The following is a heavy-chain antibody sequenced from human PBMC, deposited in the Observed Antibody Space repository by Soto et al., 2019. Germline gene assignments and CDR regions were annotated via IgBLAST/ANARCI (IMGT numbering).Heavy chain of an antibody. D-gene: IGHD2-15*01. J-gene: IGHJ6*03. CDR3: ARVRYCSGGSCPRGYYYYYYMDV. CDR1: GYTFTSYA. Sequence: QVQLVQSGAEVQKPGASVKVSCKASGYTFTSYAMHWVRQAPGQRLEWMGWINAGNGNTKYSQKIQGRVTITRDTSASTAYMELSSLRSEDTAVYYCARVRYCSGGSCPRGYYYYYYMDVWGKGTTVTVSS. V-gene: IGHV1-3*01. CDR2: INAGNGNT.